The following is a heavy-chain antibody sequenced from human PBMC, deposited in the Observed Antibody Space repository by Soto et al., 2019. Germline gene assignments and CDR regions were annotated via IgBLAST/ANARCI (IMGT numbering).Heavy chain of an antibody. CDR3: ARDLNHGDSFYYYYYYGMDV. J-gene: IGHJ6*02. D-gene: IGHD4-17*01. CDR2: ISYDGSNK. CDR1: GFTFSSYA. Sequence: GGSLRLSCAASGFTFSSYAMHWVRQAPGKGLEWVAVISYDGSNKYYADSVKGRFTISRDNSKNTLYLQMNSLRAEDTAVYYCARDLNHGDSFYYYYYYGMDVWGQGTTVTVSS. V-gene: IGHV3-30-3*01.